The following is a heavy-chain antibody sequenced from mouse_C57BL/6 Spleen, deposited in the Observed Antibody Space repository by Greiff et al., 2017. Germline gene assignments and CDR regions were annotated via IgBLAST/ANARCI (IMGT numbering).Heavy chain of an antibody. CDR2: IDPNSGGT. CDR1: GYTFTSYW. D-gene: IGHD1-1*01. J-gene: IGHJ2*01. Sequence: QVQLQQPGAELVKPGASVTLSCKASGYTFTSYWMHWVKQRPGRGLEWIGRIDPNSGGTKYNEKFKSKATLTVDKPSSTAYMQLSSLTSEDYAVYYCARGYDGSSYYFDYWGQGTTLTVSS. CDR3: ARGYDGSSYYFDY. V-gene: IGHV1-72*01.